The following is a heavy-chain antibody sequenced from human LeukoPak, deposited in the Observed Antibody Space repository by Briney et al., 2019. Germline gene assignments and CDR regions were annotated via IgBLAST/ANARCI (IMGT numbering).Heavy chain of an antibody. D-gene: IGHD2-15*01. J-gene: IGHJ4*02. Sequence: TSETLSLTCTVSGGSIRNSNYYWGWIRQPPGKGLEWIGSIYFGGSSYYNPSLKSRVTISVDTSKNQFSLKLSSVTAADTAVYYCATSVVVVAATIYYFDYWGQGTLVTVSS. CDR1: GGSIRNSNYY. CDR3: ATSVVVVAATIYYFDY. CDR2: IYFGGSS. V-gene: IGHV4-39*01.